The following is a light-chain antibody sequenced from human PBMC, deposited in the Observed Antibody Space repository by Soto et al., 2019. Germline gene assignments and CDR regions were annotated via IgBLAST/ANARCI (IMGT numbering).Light chain of an antibody. CDR2: SAS. Sequence: PGESATLSCRASERVSTNLAWYQQTPGQAPRLLIYSASRRPTDIPVRFSGSGSGAEFTLTISSLEPEDFAVYYCQQRSSWPLFGGGTKVDIK. J-gene: IGKJ4*01. CDR1: ERVSTN. CDR3: QQRSSWPL. V-gene: IGKV3-11*01.